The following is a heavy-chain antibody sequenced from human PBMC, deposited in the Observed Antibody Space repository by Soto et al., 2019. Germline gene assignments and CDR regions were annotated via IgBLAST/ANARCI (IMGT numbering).Heavy chain of an antibody. CDR3: ARGGMDIVVVPATSTMSHGDAFDI. J-gene: IGHJ3*02. V-gene: IGHV4-34*01. D-gene: IGHD2-2*03. Sequence: QVQLQQWGAGLLKPSETLSLTCAVYGGSFSGYYWSWIRQPPGKGLEWIGEINHSGITNYNPSLKSRVTISVDTSKNQFSLKLSSVTAADTAVYYCARGGMDIVVVPATSTMSHGDAFDIWGQGTMVTVSS. CDR1: GGSFSGYY. CDR2: INHSGIT.